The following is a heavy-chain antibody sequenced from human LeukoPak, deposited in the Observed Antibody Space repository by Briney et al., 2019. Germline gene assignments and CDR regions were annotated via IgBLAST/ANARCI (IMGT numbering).Heavy chain of an antibody. J-gene: IGHJ3*02. D-gene: IGHD6-13*01. V-gene: IGHV4-59*01. CDR2: IYYSGST. Sequence: PSETLSLTCTVSAGSISSYYWSWVRQPPGKGLEWIGYIYYSGSTNYNPSLKSRVTISVDTSKNQFSLKLSSVTAADTAVYYCARTSSWSDAFDIWGQGTMVTISS. CDR3: ARTSSWSDAFDI. CDR1: AGSISSYY.